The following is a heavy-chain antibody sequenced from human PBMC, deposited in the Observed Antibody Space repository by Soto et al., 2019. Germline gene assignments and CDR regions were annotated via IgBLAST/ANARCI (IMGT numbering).Heavy chain of an antibody. V-gene: IGHV1-69*01. J-gene: IGHJ6*02. Sequence: QVQLVQSGAEVKKPGSSVKVSCKASGGTFSSYAISWVRQAPGQGLEWMGGIIPIFGTANYAQKFQGRVTITADESTSTAYMELSSLRSEDTAVYYCARRSRRSMDTDYYGMDVWGQGTTATVSS. CDR2: IIPIFGTA. CDR1: GGTFSSYA. CDR3: ARRSRRSMDTDYYGMDV.